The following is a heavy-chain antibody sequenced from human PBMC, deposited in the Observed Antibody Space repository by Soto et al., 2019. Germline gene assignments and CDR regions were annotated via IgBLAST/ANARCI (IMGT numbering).Heavy chain of an antibody. CDR3: ARLGGFYQSLDS. D-gene: IGHD3-22*01. V-gene: IGHV4-61*08. J-gene: IGHJ5*01. Sequence: SDTLSVTCTVSGGSISSGGYYWSWIRQRPGQGLEGIAYISYTGTTTSNPSINSRVTISVDSSKNQVSLNLTSVSAADTAVYYCARLGGFYQSLDSWGKGTLVTVS. CDR1: GGSISSGGYY. CDR2: ISYTGTT.